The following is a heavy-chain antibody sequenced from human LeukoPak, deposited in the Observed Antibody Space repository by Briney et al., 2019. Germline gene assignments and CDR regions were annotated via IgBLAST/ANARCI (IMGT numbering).Heavy chain of an antibody. CDR2: IKTKTAGGTI. CDR3: TTSYYDSSGYRA. J-gene: IGHJ4*02. CDR1: GFTLTNAW. V-gene: IGHV3-15*01. D-gene: IGHD3-22*01. Sequence: GGSLRLSCAASGFTLTNAWMSWVRQAPGKWLEWVTRIKTKTAGGTIDYAAPVKGRFTISRDDSKNTVYLQMNSLKTEDTAVYYCTTSYYDSSGYRAWGQGTLVTVSS.